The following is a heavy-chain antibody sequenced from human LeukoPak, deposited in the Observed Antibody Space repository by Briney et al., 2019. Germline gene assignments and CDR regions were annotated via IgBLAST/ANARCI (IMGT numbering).Heavy chain of an antibody. CDR3: ASSNWNGVDY. CDR2: IYHSGTT. D-gene: IGHD1-1*01. Sequence: SETLSLTCAVSGYSISSGYYWGWIRQPPGKGLEWIGSIYHSGTTYYNPSLKSRVTISVDTSKNQFSLKLSSVTAADTAVYYCASSNWNGVDYWGQGTLVTVSS. CDR1: GYSISSGYY. J-gene: IGHJ4*02. V-gene: IGHV4-38-2*01.